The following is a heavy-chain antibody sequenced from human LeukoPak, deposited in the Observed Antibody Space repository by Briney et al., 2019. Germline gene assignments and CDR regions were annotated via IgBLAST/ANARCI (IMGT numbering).Heavy chain of an antibody. CDR2: IYYSGST. V-gene: IGHV4-59*01. D-gene: IGHD4-17*01. J-gene: IGHJ6*02. CDR1: GGSFSGYY. Sequence: SETLSLTCAVYGGSFSGYYWSWIRQPPGKGLEWIGYIYYSGSTNYNPSLKSRVTISVDTSKNQFSLKLSSVTAADTAVYYCARNSPYGDYYYGMDVWGQGTTVTVSS. CDR3: ARNSPYGDYYYGMDV.